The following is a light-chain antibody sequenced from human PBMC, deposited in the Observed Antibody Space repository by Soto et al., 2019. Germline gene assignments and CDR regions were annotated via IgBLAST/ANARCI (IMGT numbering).Light chain of an antibody. Sequence: QSALTQPASVSGSPGQSITISCTGTSSDVGGYNYVSWYQQHPGKAPKFMIYDVSNRPSGVSNRFSGSKSGNTASLTISGLQAEDEADYYCSSYTSSSRYVFGTGTQLTVL. CDR1: SSDVGGYNY. J-gene: IGLJ1*01. V-gene: IGLV2-14*01. CDR3: SSYTSSSRYV. CDR2: DVS.